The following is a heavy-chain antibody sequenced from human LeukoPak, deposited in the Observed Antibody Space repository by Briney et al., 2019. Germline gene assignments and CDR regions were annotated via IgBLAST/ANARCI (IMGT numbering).Heavy chain of an antibody. CDR2: IYTSGST. J-gene: IGHJ3*02. CDR3: ARAPSYDSSGYSI. V-gene: IGHV4-4*07. Sequence: TSETLSLTCTVSGGSISSHFWSWIRQPAGKGLEWIGRIYTSGSTNYNPSLKSRVTISVDTSKNQFSLKLSSVTAADTAVYYCARAPSYDSSGYSIWGQGTMVTVSS. CDR1: GGSISSHF. D-gene: IGHD3-22*01.